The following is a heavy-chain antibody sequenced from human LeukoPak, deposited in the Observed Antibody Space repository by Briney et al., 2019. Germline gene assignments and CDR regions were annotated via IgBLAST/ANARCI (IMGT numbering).Heavy chain of an antibody. CDR1: GFTFSSYA. D-gene: IGHD2-15*01. V-gene: IGHV3-23*01. J-gene: IGHJ4*02. CDR3: AKPLNRYCSGGSCYDFDY. CDR2: ISGSGGST. Sequence: GGSLRLSCVASGFTFSSYAMSWVRQAPGKGLEWVSAISGSGGSTYYADSVKGRFTISRDNSKNTLYLQMNSLRAEDTAVYYCAKPLNRYCSGGSCYDFDYWGQGTLVTVSS.